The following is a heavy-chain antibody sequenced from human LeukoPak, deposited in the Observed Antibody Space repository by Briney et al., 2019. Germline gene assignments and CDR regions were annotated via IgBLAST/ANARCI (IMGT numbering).Heavy chain of an antibody. V-gene: IGHV1-2*02. D-gene: IGHD1-26*01. Sequence: ASVKVSCKASGYTFTGYCMHWVRQAPGQGLEWMGWINPNSGGTNYAQKFRGRVTMTTDTSTSTAYMELRSLRSDDTAVYYCASARSGSLQMPFDYWGQGTLVTVSS. CDR1: GYTFTGYC. J-gene: IGHJ4*02. CDR3: ASARSGSLQMPFDY. CDR2: INPNSGGT.